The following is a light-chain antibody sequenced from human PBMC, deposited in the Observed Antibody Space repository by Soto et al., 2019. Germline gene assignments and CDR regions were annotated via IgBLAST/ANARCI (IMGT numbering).Light chain of an antibody. CDR3: QQYGISQNT. J-gene: IGKJ2*01. Sequence: ETVMTQSPGTLSLSPGERATLSCRASQSVSSGYLAWYQQKPGQAPRLLIFGASNRAPGIPDRFTGSGSGTDFTLTISRLEHEDFAVYYCQQYGISQNTFGQGTKLEIK. CDR1: QSVSSGY. CDR2: GAS. V-gene: IGKV3-20*01.